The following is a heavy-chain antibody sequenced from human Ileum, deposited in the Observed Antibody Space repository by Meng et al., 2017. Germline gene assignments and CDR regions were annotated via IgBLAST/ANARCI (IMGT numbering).Heavy chain of an antibody. V-gene: IGHV4-4*02. D-gene: IGHD2-21*01. CDR2: IYHSGAF. CDR1: GASISTNW. J-gene: IGHJ4*02. CDR3: ARGAIGTRPFDY. Sequence: QVRGEEWGPGLERPSGTRSLTCAVPGASISTNWWNGVRQPPGKGLEWIGEIYHSGAFNYNPSLRSRVTISVDKSKNQLSLKLGSLTAADTAVYYCARGAIGTRPFDYWGQGTLVTVSS.